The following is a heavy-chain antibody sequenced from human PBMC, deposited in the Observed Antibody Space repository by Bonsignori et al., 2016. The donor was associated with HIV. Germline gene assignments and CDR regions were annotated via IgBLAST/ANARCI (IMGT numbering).Heavy chain of an antibody. Sequence: VRQMPGKGLEWVANIKEDGSEKYYVDSVKGRFTISRDNAKNSLSLQMNVLRAEDTAIYYCATGPGMSSAWSFGNWGQGALVTVSS. J-gene: IGHJ4*02. D-gene: IGHD6-19*01. V-gene: IGHV3-7*05. CDR2: IKEDGSEK. CDR3: ATGPGMSSAWSFGN.